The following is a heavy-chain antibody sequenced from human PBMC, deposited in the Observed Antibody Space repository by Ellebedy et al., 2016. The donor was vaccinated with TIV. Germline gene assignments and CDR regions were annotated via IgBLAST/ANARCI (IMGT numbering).Heavy chain of an antibody. J-gene: IGHJ6*03. D-gene: IGHD3-22*01. CDR1: GFTFSNYG. CDR2: ISYDGSYK. CDR3: AKDPYYDSSAYADSHYYYMDV. Sequence: GESLRISXEASGFTFSNYGMHWVRQAPGKGLEWVALISYDGSYKHYIDSVKGRFTISRDISNNTLYLHMNSLRAGDTAVYYCAKDPYYDSSAYADSHYYYMDVWGKGTTVTVSS. V-gene: IGHV3-30*18.